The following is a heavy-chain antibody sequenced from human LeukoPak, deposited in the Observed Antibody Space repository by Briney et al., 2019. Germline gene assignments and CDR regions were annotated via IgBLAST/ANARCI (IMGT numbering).Heavy chain of an antibody. D-gene: IGHD4-11*01. CDR3: ATQPPYSNHGKFAY. V-gene: IGHV3-21*01. J-gene: IGHJ4*02. CDR2: ISNSSSYL. CDR1: GFTLSSYS. Sequence: GGSLTLFCGASGFTLSSYSMNGLRPATGEGLVGVSSISNSSSYLYYADSVKGRFTISRDNTQNSLYLQMNSLRAQDTAVYYCATQPPYSNHGKFAYWGQATLVTVSS.